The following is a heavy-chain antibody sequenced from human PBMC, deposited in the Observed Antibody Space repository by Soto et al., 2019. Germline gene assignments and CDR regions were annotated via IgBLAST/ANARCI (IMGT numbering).Heavy chain of an antibody. CDR2: ISYDGSNK. CDR3: ARDEAYYDFWSGCPFDY. J-gene: IGHJ4*02. CDR1: GFTFSSYA. D-gene: IGHD3-3*01. Sequence: VQLVESGGGLVQPGGSLRLSCAASGFTFSSYAMHWVRQAPGKGLEWVAVISYDGSNKYYADSVKGRFTISRDNSKNTLYLQMNSLRAEDTAVYYCARDEAYYDFWSGCPFDYWGQGTLVTVSS. V-gene: IGHV3-30-3*01.